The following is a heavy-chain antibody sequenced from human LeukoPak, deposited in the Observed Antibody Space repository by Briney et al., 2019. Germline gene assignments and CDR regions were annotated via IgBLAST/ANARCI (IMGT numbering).Heavy chain of an antibody. V-gene: IGHV4-30-4*01. D-gene: IGHD3-22*01. CDR3: ARPYYYDSRIDP. CDR2: MYYSGST. J-gene: IGHJ5*02. CDR1: GGSISRGDYY. Sequence: PSETLSLTCTVSGGSISRGDYYWSWIRQPPEKGLEWIAYMYYSGSTYYNPSLKSRVTMSADTSKNQLSLELSSVTAADTAVYYCARPYYYDSRIDPWGQGILVTVSS.